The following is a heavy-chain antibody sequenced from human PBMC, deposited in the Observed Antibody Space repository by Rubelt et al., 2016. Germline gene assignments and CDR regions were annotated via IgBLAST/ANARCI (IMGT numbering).Heavy chain of an antibody. CDR2: IYLSGST. CDR3: ARGEYSSGWYSLAGAFDI. Sequence: QLQLQESGPGLVKPSGTLSLPCAVSGGSISSSNWWSWVRQPPGKGLEWIGEIYLSGSTNYNPSLKRRVTISVNTSKDQFSLKWSSVTAAYTAVYYCARGEYSSGWYSLAGAFDIWGQGTMVTVSS. D-gene: IGHD6-19*01. V-gene: IGHV4-4*02. J-gene: IGHJ3*02. CDR1: GGSISSSNW.